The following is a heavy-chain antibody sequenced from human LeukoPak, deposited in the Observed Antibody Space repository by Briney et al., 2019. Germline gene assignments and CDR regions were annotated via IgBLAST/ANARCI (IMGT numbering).Heavy chain of an antibody. J-gene: IGHJ6*02. Sequence: PGGSLRLSCAASGFTFSSYEMNWVRQAPGKGLEWVSYISSSGSTIYYADSVKGRFTISRDNAKNSLYLQMNSLRAEDTAVDYCARDQVVVPAARFYYYGMDVWGQGTTVTVSS. CDR2: ISSSGSTI. CDR1: GFTFSSYE. V-gene: IGHV3-48*03. D-gene: IGHD2-2*01. CDR3: ARDQVVVPAARFYYYGMDV.